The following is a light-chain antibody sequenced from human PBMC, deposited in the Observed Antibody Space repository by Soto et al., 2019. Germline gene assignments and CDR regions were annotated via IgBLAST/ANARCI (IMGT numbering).Light chain of an antibody. CDR3: QQYNNWPRT. CDR1: RDIGSD. Sequence: DIQMTQSPSAMFASXGDSVTITXXASRDIGSDLSWYQQKPGKAPTLLIYAASNLQSGVPSRFRGSRSGTEFTLTISSLQSEDFAVYYCQQYNNWPRTFGQGTKVDIK. CDR2: AAS. V-gene: IGKV1-17*01. J-gene: IGKJ1*01.